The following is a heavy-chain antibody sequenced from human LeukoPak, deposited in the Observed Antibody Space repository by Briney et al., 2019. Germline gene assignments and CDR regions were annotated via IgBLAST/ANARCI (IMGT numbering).Heavy chain of an antibody. V-gene: IGHV3-21*01. J-gene: IGHJ5*02. CDR1: GFTFSDYN. CDR3: ASSALDH. Sequence: PGGSLRLSCAASGFTFSDYNMNWVRQAPGKGLEWVSSISYTSAYIYYADSVKGRFTISRDNTENSVYLQMNSLRVEDTAVYYCASSALDHWGQGVLVLVSS. CDR2: ISYTSAYI.